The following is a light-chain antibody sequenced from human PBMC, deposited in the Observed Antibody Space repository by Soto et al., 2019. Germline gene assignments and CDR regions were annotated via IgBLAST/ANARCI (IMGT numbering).Light chain of an antibody. J-gene: IGKJ4*01. CDR1: QNVDSNY. Sequence: EIVFTQSPGTLSLSPGERAPLSCRASQNVDSNYLAWYQQKPGQAPRLLIYGASSRATGIPDRFSGSGSGTDFTLTISRLEPEDFAVYYCQQYGSSPLTFGGGTKVDIK. CDR3: QQYGSSPLT. V-gene: IGKV3-20*01. CDR2: GAS.